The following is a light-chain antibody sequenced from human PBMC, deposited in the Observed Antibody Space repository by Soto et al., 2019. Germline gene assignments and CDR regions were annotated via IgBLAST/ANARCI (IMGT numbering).Light chain of an antibody. Sequence: EIVLTQSPGTLSLSPGDGASLSCRASQSVTSNYLAWYQQKPGQPPRLLIYGASNRATGIPDRFSGGGSGTDFTLTISRLEPEDFAVYFCQQYGSSLITFGQGTRLEI. CDR2: GAS. V-gene: IGKV3-20*01. J-gene: IGKJ5*01. CDR3: QQYGSSLIT. CDR1: QSVTSNY.